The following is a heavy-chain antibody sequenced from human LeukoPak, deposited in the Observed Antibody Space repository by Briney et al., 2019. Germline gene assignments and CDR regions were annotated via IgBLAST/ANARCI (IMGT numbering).Heavy chain of an antibody. CDR1: GGSISSDDYY. CDR2: IYQSGST. CDR3: ARGKDCTNGVCYTGYWFDP. D-gene: IGHD2-8*01. Sequence: SETLSLTCTVSGGSISSDDYYWTWIRQPPGKGLEWIGYIYQSGSTYYNPSFKSRVTISVDRSKNQFSLKVTSVTAADTAVYYCARGKDCTNGVCYTGYWFDPWGQGTLVTVSS. J-gene: IGHJ5*02. V-gene: IGHV4-30-2*01.